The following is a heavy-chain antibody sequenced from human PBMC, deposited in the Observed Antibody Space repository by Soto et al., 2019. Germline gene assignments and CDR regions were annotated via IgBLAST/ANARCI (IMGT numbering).Heavy chain of an antibody. CDR2: IGGSRDGT. V-gene: IGHV3-23*01. CDR3: AKDGYSSGHDAFDI. CDR1: GFIFNNYA. D-gene: IGHD6-25*01. Sequence: GGSLRLSCAASGFIFNNYAMNWVRQAPGKGLEWVSTIGGSRDGTYYADSAKGRFTISRDSSKNTLYLQMNSLRAEDTAVYYCAKDGYSSGHDAFDIWGQGTMVTVSS. J-gene: IGHJ3*02.